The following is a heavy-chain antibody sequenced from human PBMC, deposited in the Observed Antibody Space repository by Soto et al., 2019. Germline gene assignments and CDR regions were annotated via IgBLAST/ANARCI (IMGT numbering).Heavy chain of an antibody. J-gene: IGHJ6*02. V-gene: IGHV1-69*13. CDR3: ARATFIYYGMDV. Sequence: SVKVSWKASGGTFSSYAISWVRQAPGQGLEWMEGIIPIFGTANYAQKFQGRVTITADESTSTAYMELSSLRSEDTAVYYCARATFIYYGMDVWGQGTTVTVSS. CDR1: GGTFSSYA. CDR2: IIPIFGTA.